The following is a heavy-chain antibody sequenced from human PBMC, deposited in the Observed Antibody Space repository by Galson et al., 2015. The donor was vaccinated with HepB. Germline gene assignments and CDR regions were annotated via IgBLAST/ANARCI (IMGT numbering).Heavy chain of an antibody. D-gene: IGHD5-12*01. CDR3: ARGLGIVATIVHNWFDP. Sequence: SVKVSCKASGYTFTSYDINWVRQATGQGLEWMGWMNPNSGNTGYAQKFQGRVTMTRNTSISTAYMELSSLRSEDTAVYYCARGLGIVATIVHNWFDPWGQGTLVTVSS. CDR1: GYTFTSYD. J-gene: IGHJ5*02. CDR2: MNPNSGNT. V-gene: IGHV1-8*01.